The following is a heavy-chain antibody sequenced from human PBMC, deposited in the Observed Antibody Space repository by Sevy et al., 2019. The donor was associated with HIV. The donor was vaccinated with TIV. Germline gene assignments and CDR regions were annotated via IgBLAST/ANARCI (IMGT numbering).Heavy chain of an antibody. V-gene: IGHV3-48*03. CDR1: GFTFSSYE. J-gene: IGHJ5*02. D-gene: IGHD3-22*01. Sequence: GGSLRLSCEASGFTFSSYEMNWVRQAPGKGLEWVSYISSSGTTIKYADSVKGRFTISRDNGKNSLYMQMNSLRAEDTVVYYCARVDSNFDKGFDPWGQGTLVTVSS. CDR2: ISSSGTTI. CDR3: ARVDSNFDKGFDP.